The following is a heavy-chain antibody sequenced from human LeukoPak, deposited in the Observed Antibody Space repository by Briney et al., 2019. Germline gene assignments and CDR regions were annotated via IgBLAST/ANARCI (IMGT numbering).Heavy chain of an antibody. CDR2: INHSGST. D-gene: IGHD1-26*01. V-gene: IGHV4-34*01. J-gene: IGHJ6*02. CDR1: GGSYSGYY. CDR3: AGGSYYVYYYGMDV. Sequence: SETLSLTCAVYGGSYSGYYWSWIRQPPGKGLEWIGEINHSGSTNYNPSLKSRVTISVDTSKNQFSLKLSSVTAADTAVYYCAGGSYYVYYYGMDVWGQGTTVTVSS.